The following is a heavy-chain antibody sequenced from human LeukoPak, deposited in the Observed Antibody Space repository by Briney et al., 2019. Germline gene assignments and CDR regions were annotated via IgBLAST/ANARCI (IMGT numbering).Heavy chain of an antibody. V-gene: IGHV1-24*01. CDR1: GYTLTELS. D-gene: IGHD1-26*01. CDR3: ARGENSGSYFLDYYYYGMDV. J-gene: IGHJ6*02. Sequence: GASVKVSCKVSGYTLTELSMHWVRQAPGKGLEWMGGFDPEDGETIYAQKFQGRVTMTRNTSISTAYMELSSLRSEDTAVYYCARGENSGSYFLDYYYYGMDVWGQGTTVTVSS. CDR2: FDPEDGET.